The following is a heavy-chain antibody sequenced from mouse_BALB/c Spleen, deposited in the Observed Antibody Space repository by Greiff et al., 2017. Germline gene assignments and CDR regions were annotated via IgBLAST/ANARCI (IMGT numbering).Heavy chain of an antibody. CDR2: ISSGSSTI. Sequence: DVKLVESGGGLVQPGGSRKLSCAASGFTFSSFGMHWVRQAPEKGLEWVAYISSGSSTIYYADTVKGRFTISRDNPKNTLFLQMTSLRSEDTAMYYCARRRGITGDAMDYWGQGTSVTVSS. CDR1: GFTFSSFG. CDR3: ARRRGITGDAMDY. V-gene: IGHV5-17*02. J-gene: IGHJ4*01. D-gene: IGHD1-1*01.